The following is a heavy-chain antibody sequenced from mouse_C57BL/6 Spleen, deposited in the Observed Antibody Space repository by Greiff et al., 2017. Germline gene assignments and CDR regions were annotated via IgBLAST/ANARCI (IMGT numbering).Heavy chain of an antibody. Sequence: QVQLQQSGAELVRPGASVTLSCKASGYTFTDYEMHWVKQTPGHGLEWIGAIDPETGGTAYNQKFKGKAIMTADKSSSTAYMELRSLASEASAVYYCTRGGGSFAYWGQGTLVTVCA. J-gene: IGHJ3*01. CDR3: TRGGGSFAY. CDR1: GYTFTDYE. D-gene: IGHD1-1*02. V-gene: IGHV1-15*01. CDR2: IDPETGGT.